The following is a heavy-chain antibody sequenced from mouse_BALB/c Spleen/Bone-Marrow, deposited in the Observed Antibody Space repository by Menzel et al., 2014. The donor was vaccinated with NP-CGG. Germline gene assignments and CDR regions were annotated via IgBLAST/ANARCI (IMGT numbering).Heavy chain of an antibody. CDR1: GYTFTSYY. CDR3: TRRSLLSDYYSMDY. CDR2: INPSNGGT. V-gene: IGHV1S81*02. D-gene: IGHD2-10*01. Sequence: VKLVESGAELVKPGAPVKLSCKASGYTFTSYYLYWVKQRPGQGLEWIGEINPSNGGTNFNERFKSKASLTVDKSSSTAYMQLNSLTSEDSAVYYCTRRSLLSDYYSMDYWGQGTSVTVSS. J-gene: IGHJ4*01.